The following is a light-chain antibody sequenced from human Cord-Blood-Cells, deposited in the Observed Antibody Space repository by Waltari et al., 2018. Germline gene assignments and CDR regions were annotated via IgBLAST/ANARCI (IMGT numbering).Light chain of an antibody. Sequence: EIVMTQSPATLSVSPGERATLSCRASPSVSSNLAWYQQKPGQAPRLLIYGASTRATVFPARCGCSGSGTEFSLPISSLQSEDFAVYYCQQYNNWPWTFGQGTNVEIK. V-gene: IGKV3-15*01. CDR2: GAS. CDR1: PSVSSN. J-gene: IGKJ1*01. CDR3: QQYNNWPWT.